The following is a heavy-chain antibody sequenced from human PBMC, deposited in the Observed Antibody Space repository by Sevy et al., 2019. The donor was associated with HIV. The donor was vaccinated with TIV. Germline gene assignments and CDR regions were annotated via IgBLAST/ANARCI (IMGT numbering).Heavy chain of an antibody. CDR2: LSYDGSNK. D-gene: IGHD3-22*01. V-gene: IGHV3-30*18. CDR3: AKARAPYYYDSSGLVYYYYGMDV. J-gene: IGHJ6*02. CDR1: GFTFSSYG. Sequence: GGSLRLSCAASGFTFSSYGMHWVRQAPGKGLEWVAVLSYDGSNKYYADSVKGRFTISRDNSKNTLYLQMNSLRAGDTAVYYCAKARAPYYYDSSGLVYYYYGMDVWGQGTTVTVSS.